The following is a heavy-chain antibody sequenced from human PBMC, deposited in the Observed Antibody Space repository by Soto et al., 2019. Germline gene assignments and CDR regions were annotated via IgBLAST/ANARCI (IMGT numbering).Heavy chain of an antibody. V-gene: IGHV1-69*06. CDR3: AATHYYDFWSGYGSRFDP. Sequence: KVSCKASGGTFSSYAISWVRQAPGQGLELMGWIIPIFGTANYAQKFQDRVTITGDKSTSTAYMELSSLRSEDTAVYYCAATHYYDFWSGYGSRFDPWGQGTLVTVSS. D-gene: IGHD3-3*01. CDR2: IIPIFGTA. J-gene: IGHJ5*02. CDR1: GGTFSSYA.